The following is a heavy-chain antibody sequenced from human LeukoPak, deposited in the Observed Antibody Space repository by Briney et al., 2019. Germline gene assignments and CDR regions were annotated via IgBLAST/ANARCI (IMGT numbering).Heavy chain of an antibody. V-gene: IGHV1-8*01. Sequence: GASVKVSCKASGYTFTSYDINWVRQATGQGLEWMRWMNPNSGNTGYAQKFQGRVTMTRNTSISTAYMELSSLRSEDTAVYYCARGSSWYRLHFDYWGQGTLVTVSS. J-gene: IGHJ4*02. CDR3: ARGSSWYRLHFDY. D-gene: IGHD6-13*01. CDR1: GYTFTSYD. CDR2: MNPNSGNT.